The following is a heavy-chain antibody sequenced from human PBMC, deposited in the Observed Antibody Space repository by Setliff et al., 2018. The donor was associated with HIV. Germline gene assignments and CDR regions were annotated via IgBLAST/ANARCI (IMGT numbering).Heavy chain of an antibody. CDR2: TRNKANSYTT. J-gene: IGHJ6*03. D-gene: IGHD3-16*01. CDR3: ARSKKRGDYYYYYYYMDV. V-gene: IGHV3-72*01. CDR1: GFTFSDYY. Sequence: PGGSLRLSCTASGFTFSDYYMDWVRQAPGKGLEWVGRTRNKANSYTTEYAASVKGRFTISRDDPKNSVYLQMNSLKIEDTAVYYCARSKKRGDYYYYYYYMDVWGKGTTVTVSS.